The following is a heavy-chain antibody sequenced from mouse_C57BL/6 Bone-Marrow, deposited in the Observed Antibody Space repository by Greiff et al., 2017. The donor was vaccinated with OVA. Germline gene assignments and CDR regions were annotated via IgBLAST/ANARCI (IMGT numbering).Heavy chain of an antibody. D-gene: IGHD1-1*01. J-gene: IGHJ3*01. Sequence: EVQLQQSGAELVRPGASVKLSCTASGFNIKDDYMHWVKQRPEQGLEWIGWIDPENGDTEYASKFQGKATITADTSSNTAYLQLSSLTSEDTAVYYCTTNLPLYVRFAYWGQGTLVTVSA. V-gene: IGHV14-4*01. CDR2: IDPENGDT. CDR3: TTNLPLYVRFAY. CDR1: GFNIKDDY.